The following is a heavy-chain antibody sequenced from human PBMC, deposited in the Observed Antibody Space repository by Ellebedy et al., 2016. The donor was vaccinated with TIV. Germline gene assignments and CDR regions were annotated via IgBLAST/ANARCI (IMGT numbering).Heavy chain of an antibody. CDR1: GFTFSTYA. CDR2: INQDGSET. V-gene: IGHV3-7*03. J-gene: IGHJ6*02. Sequence: GESLKISCAASGFTFSTYAMNWVRQAPGKGLEWVAKINQDGSETFYVDSVEGRFTISRDNAKNSLYLQMNSLRVEDTAVYYCARDTSSRWFDYYHYYGMDVWGQGTSVTVSS. CDR3: ARDTSSRWFDYYHYYGMDV. D-gene: IGHD6-13*01.